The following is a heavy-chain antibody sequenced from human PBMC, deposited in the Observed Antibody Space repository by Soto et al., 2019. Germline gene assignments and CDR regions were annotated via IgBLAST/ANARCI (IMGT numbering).Heavy chain of an antibody. CDR1: GYTFSDYY. CDR3: ARLQIEVAGTN. D-gene: IGHD6-19*01. CDR2: INANSGGT. V-gene: IGHV1-2*02. J-gene: IGHJ4*02. Sequence: WASVKVSCKASGYTFSDYYMHWVRQAPGQGLERMGWINANSGGTTYAQKFQGRVTMTRDTSISTAYMELSRLSSDDTAIYYCARLQIEVAGTNWGQGTLVTVSS.